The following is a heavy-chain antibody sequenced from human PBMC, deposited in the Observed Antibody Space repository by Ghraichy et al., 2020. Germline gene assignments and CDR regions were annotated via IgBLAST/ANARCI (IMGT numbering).Heavy chain of an antibody. CDR3: ARGERQLEWYFDL. J-gene: IGHJ2*01. D-gene: IGHD6-6*01. CDR1: GGSVSSGSYY. CDR2: IYYSGST. V-gene: IGHV4-61*01. Sequence: SETLSLTCTVSGGSVSSGSYYWSWIRQPPGKGLEWIGYIYYSGSTNYNPSLKSRVTISVDTSKNQFSLKLSSVTAADTAVYYCARGERQLEWYFDLWGRGTLVTVSS.